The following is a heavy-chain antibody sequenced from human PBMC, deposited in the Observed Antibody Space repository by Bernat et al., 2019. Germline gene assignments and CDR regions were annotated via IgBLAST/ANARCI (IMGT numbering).Heavy chain of an antibody. CDR1: GFNFNIYA. D-gene: IGHD5-12*01. CDR2: VLGNGAKP. J-gene: IGHJ4*02. CDR3: ARDKDGGYAFDY. V-gene: IGHV3-64*01. Sequence: EVQLVESGGGVVRPGGSLRLSCAASGFNFNIYAMHWVRQAPGKGLEFLSSVLGNGAKPQYASSVKGRFTISRDNSKNTLYLQMGSLRPDDTALYYCARDKDGGYAFDYWGQGTLVTVSS.